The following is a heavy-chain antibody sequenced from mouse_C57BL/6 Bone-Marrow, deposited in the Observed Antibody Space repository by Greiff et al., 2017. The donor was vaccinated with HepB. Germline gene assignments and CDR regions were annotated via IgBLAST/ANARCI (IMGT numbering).Heavy chain of an antibody. J-gene: IGHJ4*01. V-gene: IGHV1-76*01. D-gene: IGHD2-10*02. CDR2: IYPGSGNT. Sequence: QVQLQQSGAELVRPGASVKLSCKASGYTFTDYYINWVKQRPGQGLEWIARIYPGSGNTYYNEKFKGKATLTAEKSSSTAYLQLSSLTSEDSAVYFCARYGARAMDDWGQGTSVTVSS. CDR3: ARYGARAMDD. CDR1: GYTFTDYY.